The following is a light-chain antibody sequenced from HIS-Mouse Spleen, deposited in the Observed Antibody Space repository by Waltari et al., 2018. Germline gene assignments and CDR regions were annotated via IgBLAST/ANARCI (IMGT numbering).Light chain of an antibody. J-gene: IGLJ2*01. V-gene: IGLV3-1*01. CDR2: QDS. Sequence: SYELTQPPSVSVSPGQTASITCSGDKSGDKYACWYQQKPAQSPVLVIYQDSKPPSGVPGRVSGSNSGNTATLTISGAQAMDEADYYCPAWYSSTVVFGGGTKLTVL. CDR3: PAWYSSTVV. CDR1: KSGDKY.